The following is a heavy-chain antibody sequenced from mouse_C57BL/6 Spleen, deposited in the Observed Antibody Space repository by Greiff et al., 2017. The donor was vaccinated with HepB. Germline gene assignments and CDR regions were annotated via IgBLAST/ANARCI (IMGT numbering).Heavy chain of an antibody. CDR3: ARENWSYAMDY. D-gene: IGHD4-1*01. CDR1: GYTFTSYW. J-gene: IGHJ4*01. V-gene: IGHV1-64*01. CDR2: IHPNSGST. Sequence: QVQLQQPGAELVKPGASVKLSCKASGYTFTSYWMHWVKQRPGQGLEWIGMIHPNSGSTNYNEKFKSKATLTVDKSSSTAYMQLSSLTSEDSAVYYCARENWSYAMDYWGQGTSVTVSS.